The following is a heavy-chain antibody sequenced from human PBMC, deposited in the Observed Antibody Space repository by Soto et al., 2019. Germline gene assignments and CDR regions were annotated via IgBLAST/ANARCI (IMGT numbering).Heavy chain of an antibody. D-gene: IGHD3-22*01. J-gene: IGHJ6*02. V-gene: IGHV1-46*01. Sequence: ASVKVSCKASGYTFTSYYMHWVRQAPGQGLEWMGIINPSGGSTSYAQKFQGRVTMTRDTSTSTVYMELSSLRSEDTAVYYCARDLGNDSSGYTYYYYGMDVWGQGTTVTAP. CDR1: GYTFTSYY. CDR2: INPSGGST. CDR3: ARDLGNDSSGYTYYYYGMDV.